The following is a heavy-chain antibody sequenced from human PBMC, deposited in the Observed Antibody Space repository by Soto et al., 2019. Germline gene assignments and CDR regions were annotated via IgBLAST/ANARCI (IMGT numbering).Heavy chain of an antibody. V-gene: IGHV4-34*01. CDR1: GGSFGDNY. CDR2: INHSGTT. Sequence: QVQLQQWGARLLKPSETLSLSCAVYGGSFGDNYWSWIRQPPGMGLEWIGEINHSGTTNQNPSLKSRVTISVDASRSEFHLNLTSLTAAYTSGDYCARVRLTDYGDFTDAFDIWGQGIMVTVSS. CDR3: ARVRLTDYGDFTDAFDI. D-gene: IGHD4-17*01. J-gene: IGHJ3*02.